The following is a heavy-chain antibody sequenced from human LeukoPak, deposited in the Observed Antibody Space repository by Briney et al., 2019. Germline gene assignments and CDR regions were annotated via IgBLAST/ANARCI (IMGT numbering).Heavy chain of an antibody. CDR3: ARELRYFDSYDPFDI. J-gene: IGHJ3*02. V-gene: IGHV4-30-4*01. Sequence: SQTLSLTCTVSGGSISSGDYYWSWIRQPAGKGLEWIGYIYYSGSTYYNLSLKSRVTISVDTSKNQFSLKLSSVTAADTAMYYCARELRYFDSYDPFDIWGQGTMVTVSS. CDR2: IYYSGST. D-gene: IGHD3-9*01. CDR1: GGSISSGDYY.